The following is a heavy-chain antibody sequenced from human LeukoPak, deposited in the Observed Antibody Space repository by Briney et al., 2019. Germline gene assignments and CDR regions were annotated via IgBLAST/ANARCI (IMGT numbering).Heavy chain of an antibody. Sequence: RASVKVSCKVSGYTLTELSMHWVRQSPGKGLEWMGGVDPEDGETIYAQKFQGRVTMTEDASTDTAYMELSSLRSEDTAVYYCATRLSDSSGWYNNWFDPWGQGTLVTVSS. D-gene: IGHD6-19*01. V-gene: IGHV1-24*01. CDR1: GYTLTELS. CDR2: VDPEDGET. J-gene: IGHJ5*02. CDR3: ATRLSDSSGWYNNWFDP.